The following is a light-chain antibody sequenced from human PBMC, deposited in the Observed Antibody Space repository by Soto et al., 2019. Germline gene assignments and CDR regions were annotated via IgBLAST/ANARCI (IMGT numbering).Light chain of an antibody. V-gene: IGKV1-27*01. CDR3: QKYHSAPCT. Sequence: DIQMTQSPSSLSASVGDRVTITCRARQDISKYLAWFQQKPGKAPKLLIYGSSSLQSGVPSRFSGGGSGTDFSLTISSLPPEDVATYYCQKYHSAPCTFGQGTKVEIK. J-gene: IGKJ1*01. CDR2: GSS. CDR1: QDISKY.